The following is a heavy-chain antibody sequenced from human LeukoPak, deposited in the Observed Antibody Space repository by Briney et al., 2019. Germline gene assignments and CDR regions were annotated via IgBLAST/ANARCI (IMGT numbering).Heavy chain of an antibody. CDR3: ARLIVGAYHFDY. D-gene: IGHD1-26*01. CDR2: IIPIFGTA. CDR1: GYTFTSSG. Sequence: SVKVSCKASGYTFTSSGISWVRQAPGQGLEWMGGIIPIFGTANYAQKFQGRVTITTDESTSTAYMELSRLRSEDTAVYYCARLIVGAYHFDYWGQGTLVTVSS. V-gene: IGHV1-69*05. J-gene: IGHJ4*02.